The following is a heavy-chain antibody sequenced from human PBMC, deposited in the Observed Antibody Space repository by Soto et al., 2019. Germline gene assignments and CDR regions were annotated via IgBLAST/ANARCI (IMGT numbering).Heavy chain of an antibody. D-gene: IGHD1-7*01. V-gene: IGHV1-18*01. CDR1: GYTFTSYG. Sequence: QVQLVQSGAEVKKPGASVKVSCKASGYTFTSYGISWVRQAPGQGLEWMGRISTYNGNTNFTQKLQGRVTMTTDTSTSTAYMELRSLRSDDTAVYYCARDREYNWNYNWFDPWGQGTLVTVSS. CDR3: ARDREYNWNYNWFDP. CDR2: ISTYNGNT. J-gene: IGHJ5*02.